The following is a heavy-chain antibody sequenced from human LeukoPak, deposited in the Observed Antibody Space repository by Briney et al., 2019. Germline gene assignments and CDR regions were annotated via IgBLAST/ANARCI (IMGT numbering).Heavy chain of an antibody. V-gene: IGHV4-61*02. CDR2: IYTSGST. J-gene: IGHJ4*02. Sequence: TSETLSLTCTVSGGSISSGSYYWSWIRQPAGKGLEWIGRIYTSGSTNYNPSLKSRVTISVDTSKNQFSLKLSSVTAADTAVYYCAREVGVYDFWSGYSYYFDYWGQGTLVTVSS. CDR3: AREVGVYDFWSGYSYYFDY. CDR1: GGSISSGSYY. D-gene: IGHD3-3*01.